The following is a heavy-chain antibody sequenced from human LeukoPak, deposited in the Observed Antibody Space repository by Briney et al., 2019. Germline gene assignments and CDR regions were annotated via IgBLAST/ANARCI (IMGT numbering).Heavy chain of an antibody. D-gene: IGHD6-13*01. CDR3: ARGTGGSWWDYYYYMDV. CDR2: IYHSGST. J-gene: IGHJ6*03. Sequence: SETLSLTCTVSGYSISSGYYWGWIRQPPGKGLEWIGSIYHSGSTYYNPSLKSRVTISVDTSKNQFSLKLSSVTAADTAVYYCARGTGGSWWDYYYYMDVWGKGTTVTVSS. CDR1: GYSISSGYY. V-gene: IGHV4-38-2*02.